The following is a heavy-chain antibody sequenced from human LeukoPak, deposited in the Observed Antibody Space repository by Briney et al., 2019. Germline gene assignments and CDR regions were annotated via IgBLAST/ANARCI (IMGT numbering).Heavy chain of an antibody. V-gene: IGHV3-21*01. J-gene: IGHJ5*02. CDR3: AKAGYSSGWWFDP. D-gene: IGHD6-19*01. CDR1: GFTFSSYE. Sequence: GGSLRLSCAASGFTFSSYEMNWVRQAPGKGLEWVSSISSSSSYIYYADSVKGRFTISRDNAKNSLYLQMNSLRAEDTAVYYCAKAGYSSGWWFDPWGQGTLVTVSS. CDR2: ISSSSSYI.